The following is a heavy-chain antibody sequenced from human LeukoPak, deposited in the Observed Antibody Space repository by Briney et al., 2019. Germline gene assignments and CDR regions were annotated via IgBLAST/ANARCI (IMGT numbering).Heavy chain of an antibody. CDR1: GDPISSSTW. V-gene: IGHV4-4*02. Sequence: SETLSLTCAVSGDPISSSTWWSWVRQPPGKGLEWIGEIYHSGSTNYNPSLKSRVTISVDKSKNQFSLKLNSVTAADTAVYYCARDLYGSGTRFDYWGQGTLVTVSS. J-gene: IGHJ4*02. D-gene: IGHD3-10*01. CDR3: ARDLYGSGTRFDY. CDR2: IYHSGST.